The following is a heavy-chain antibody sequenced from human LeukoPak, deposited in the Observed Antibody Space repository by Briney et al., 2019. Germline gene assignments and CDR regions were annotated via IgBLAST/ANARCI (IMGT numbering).Heavy chain of an antibody. J-gene: IGHJ2*01. CDR1: GYSFTSYW. CDR2: IHPGNSDT. Sequence: GESLKISSKGSGYSFTSYWIGWVRQMPGKGLEWMGIIHPGNSDTRYSLSFQGQVTISADKSISTAYLQWSSLKASDTAMYYCARTPDSYDSRGYQYWYFDLWGRGTLVTVPS. CDR3: ARTPDSYDSRGYQYWYFDL. D-gene: IGHD3-22*01. V-gene: IGHV5-51*01.